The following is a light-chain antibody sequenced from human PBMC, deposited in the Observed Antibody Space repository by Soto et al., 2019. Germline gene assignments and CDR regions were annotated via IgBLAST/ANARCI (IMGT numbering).Light chain of an antibody. V-gene: IGLV2-14*03. Sequence: QSALTQPASVSGSPGQSITISCTGTSSDIGAYNFVSWYQQHPGKAPKLMLYDVNIRTSGVSNRFSGSKSGNTASLTISWLQAEYEADYYCTSWTTSTTMIFGGGTKLTVL. CDR1: SSDIGAYNF. J-gene: IGLJ2*01. CDR3: TSWTTSTTMI. CDR2: DVN.